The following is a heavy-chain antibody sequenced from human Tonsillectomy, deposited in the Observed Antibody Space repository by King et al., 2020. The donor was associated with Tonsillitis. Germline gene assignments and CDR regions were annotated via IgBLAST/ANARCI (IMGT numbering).Heavy chain of an antibody. CDR1: GFSLSTSGVG. CDR3: AHRALRYCSGGSCYSGQYNWFDP. D-gene: IGHD2-15*01. V-gene: IGHV2-5*01. Sequence: TLKESGPTLVKPPQTLTLTCTFSGFSLSTSGVGVGWIRQPPGKALEWLALIYWNDDKRYSPSLKSRLTITKDTSKNQVVLTMTNMDPVDTATYYCAHRALRYCSGGSCYSGQYNWFDPWGQGTLVTVSS. CDR2: IYWNDDK. J-gene: IGHJ5*02.